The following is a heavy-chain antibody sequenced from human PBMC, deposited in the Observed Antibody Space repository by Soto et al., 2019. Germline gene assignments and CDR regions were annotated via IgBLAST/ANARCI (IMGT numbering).Heavy chain of an antibody. CDR2: IVVGSGNT. J-gene: IGHJ4*02. D-gene: IGHD3-22*01. Sequence: SVKVSCKASGFTFTSSAVQWVRQARGQRLEWIGWIVVGSGNTNYAQKFQERVTITRDMSTSTAYMELSSLRSEDTAVYYCTGAGYYDSSGYSFDYWGQGTLVTVSS. V-gene: IGHV1-58*01. CDR1: GFTFTSSA. CDR3: TGAGYYDSSGYSFDY.